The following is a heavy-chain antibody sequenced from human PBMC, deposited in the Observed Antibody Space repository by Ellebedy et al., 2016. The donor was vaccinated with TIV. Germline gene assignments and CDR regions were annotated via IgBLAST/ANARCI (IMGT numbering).Heavy chain of an antibody. D-gene: IGHD4-23*01. CDR2: INHSGST. CDR1: GGSFSGYY. Sequence: SETLSLTXAVYGGSFSGYYWSWIRQPPGKGLEWIGEINHSGSTNYNPSLKSRVTISVDTSKNQFSLKLSSVTAADTAVYYCARATVVTRYGMDVWGQGTTVTVSS. V-gene: IGHV4-34*01. J-gene: IGHJ6*02. CDR3: ARATVVTRYGMDV.